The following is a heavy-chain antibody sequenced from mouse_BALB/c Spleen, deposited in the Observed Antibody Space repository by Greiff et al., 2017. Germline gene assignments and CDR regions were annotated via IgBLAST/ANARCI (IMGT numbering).Heavy chain of an antibody. Sequence: EVQGVESGTVLARPGASVKMSCKASGYTFTSYWMHWVKQRPGQGLEWIGAIYPGNSDTSYNQKFKGKAKLTAVTSTSTAYMELSSLTNEDSAVYYCTGYYYGSSLTGFDYWGQGTTLTVSS. V-gene: IGHV1-5*01. CDR3: TGYYYGSSLTGFDY. J-gene: IGHJ2*01. CDR2: IYPGNSDT. CDR1: GYTFTSYW. D-gene: IGHD1-1*01.